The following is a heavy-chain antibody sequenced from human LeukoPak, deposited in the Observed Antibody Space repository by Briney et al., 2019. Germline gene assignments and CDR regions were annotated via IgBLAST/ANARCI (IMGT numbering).Heavy chain of an antibody. Sequence: GGSLRLSCAASGFTFSGSAMHWVRQASGKGLEWVGRIRSKANSYATAYAASVKGRFTISRDDSKNTAYLQMNSLKTEDTAVYYCTRHANPDCSGGSCYSGRTVYWGQGTLVTVFS. V-gene: IGHV3-73*01. CDR3: TRHANPDCSGGSCYSGRTVY. CDR2: IRSKANSYAT. D-gene: IGHD2-15*01. J-gene: IGHJ4*02. CDR1: GFTFSGSA.